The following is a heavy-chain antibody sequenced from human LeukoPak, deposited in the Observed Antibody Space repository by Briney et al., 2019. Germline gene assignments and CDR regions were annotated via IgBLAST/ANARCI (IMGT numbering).Heavy chain of an antibody. CDR3: AKGVYGSGRILNYFDY. Sequence: TGGSLRLSCAASGFTFSSYGMHWVRQAPGKGLEWVAVISYDGSNKYYADSVKGRFTISRDNSKNTLYLQMNSLRAEDTAVYYCAKGVYGSGRILNYFDYWGQGTLVTVSS. CDR1: GFTFSSYG. V-gene: IGHV3-30*18. D-gene: IGHD3-10*01. CDR2: ISYDGSNK. J-gene: IGHJ4*02.